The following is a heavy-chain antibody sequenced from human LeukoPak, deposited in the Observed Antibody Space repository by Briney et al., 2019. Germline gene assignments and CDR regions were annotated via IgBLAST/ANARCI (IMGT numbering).Heavy chain of an antibody. Sequence: GGSLRLSCAASRSTVSSLDFSWVRQAPGKGLEWVASINWDASYMFYADSVRGRFTISRDNAKNSLYLQMNGLRAEDTAVYYCGMRGLTFDWGQGTLVTVSS. CDR3: GMRGLTFD. V-gene: IGHV3-21*01. D-gene: IGHD5-12*01. CDR1: RSTVSSLD. CDR2: INWDASYM. J-gene: IGHJ4*02.